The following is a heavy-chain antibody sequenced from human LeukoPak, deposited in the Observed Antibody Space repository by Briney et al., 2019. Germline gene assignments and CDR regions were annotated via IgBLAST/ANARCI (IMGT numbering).Heavy chain of an antibody. V-gene: IGHV3-48*03. D-gene: IGHD5-12*01. CDR2: ISSSGSTI. CDR1: GFTLSSYE. J-gene: IGHJ4*02. CDR3: ATYSGYNHDY. Sequence: PGGSLRLSCAASGFTLSSYEMNWVRQAPGKGLEWVSYISSSGSTIYYADSVKGRFTISRDNAKNSLYLQMNSLRAEDTAVYYCATYSGYNHDYWGQGTLVTVSS.